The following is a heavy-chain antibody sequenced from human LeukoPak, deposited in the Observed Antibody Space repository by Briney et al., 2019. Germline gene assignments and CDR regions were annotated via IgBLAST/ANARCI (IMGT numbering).Heavy chain of an antibody. D-gene: IGHD4-11*01. CDR2: INFDGSGT. CDR3: TRTTTLIWWFDP. V-gene: IGHV3-74*01. J-gene: IGHJ5*02. Sequence: GGSLRLSCEASGFTFSDYWMHWVRQAPGKGLVWVARINFDGSGTSYADSVKGRFTISRDNAKNTAFLQMNSLRAEDTAVYYCTRTTTLIWWFDPWGQGTLVFVSS. CDR1: GFTFSDYW.